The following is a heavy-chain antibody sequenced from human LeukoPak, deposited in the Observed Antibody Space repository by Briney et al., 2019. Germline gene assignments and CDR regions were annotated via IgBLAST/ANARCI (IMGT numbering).Heavy chain of an antibody. J-gene: IGHJ4*02. CDR1: GYTFTSYA. Sequence: ASVKVSCKASGYTFTSYAMHWVRQAPGQRLEWMGWINAGNGNTKCSQKFQGRVTITRDTSASTAYMELSSLRSEDTAVYYCAADLTTVTTPNWGQGTLVTVSS. V-gene: IGHV1-3*01. D-gene: IGHD4-11*01. CDR3: AADLTTVTTPN. CDR2: INAGNGNT.